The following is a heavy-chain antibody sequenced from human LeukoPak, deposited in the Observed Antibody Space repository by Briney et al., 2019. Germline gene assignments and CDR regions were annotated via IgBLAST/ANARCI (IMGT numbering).Heavy chain of an antibody. J-gene: IGHJ6*02. V-gene: IGHV4-34*01. Sequence: SETLSLTCAVYGGSFSGYYWSWIRQPPGKGLEWIGEINHSGSTNYNPSLKSRVTISVDRSKNQFSLKLSSVTAADTAVYYCARVSSGYSYGYYYYYGMDVWGQGTTVTVSS. D-gene: IGHD5-18*01. CDR1: GGSFSGYY. CDR3: ARVSSGYSYGYYYYYGMDV. CDR2: INHSGST.